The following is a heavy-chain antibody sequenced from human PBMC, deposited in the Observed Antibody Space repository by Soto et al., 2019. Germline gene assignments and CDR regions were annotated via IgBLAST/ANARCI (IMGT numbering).Heavy chain of an antibody. D-gene: IGHD6-13*01. J-gene: IGHJ6*02. V-gene: IGHV4-39*01. CDR2: IYYSGST. CDR3: ARQGLHSSSWHRYYYCGMDV. CDR1: GGSISSGGYY. Sequence: PSETLSLTCTVSGGSISSGGYYWSWIRQHPGKGLEWIGYIYYSGSTYYNPSLKSRVTISVNTSKNQFSLKLSSVTAAETAVYYCARQGLHSSSWHRYYYCGMDVWGQGTTVTVSS.